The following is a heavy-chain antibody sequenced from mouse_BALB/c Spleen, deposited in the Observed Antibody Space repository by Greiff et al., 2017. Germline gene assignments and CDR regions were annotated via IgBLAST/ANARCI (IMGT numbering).Heavy chain of an antibody. V-gene: IGHV3-2*02. CDR2: ISYSGST. Sequence: EVQLQESGPGLVKPSQSLSLTCTVTGYSITSDYAWNWIRQFPGNKLEWMGYISYSGSTSYNPSLKSRISITRDTSKNQFFLQLNSVTTEDTATYYCARRLYSMDYWGQGTSGTVSS. CDR3: ARRLYSMDY. J-gene: IGHJ4*01. CDR1: GYSITSDYA.